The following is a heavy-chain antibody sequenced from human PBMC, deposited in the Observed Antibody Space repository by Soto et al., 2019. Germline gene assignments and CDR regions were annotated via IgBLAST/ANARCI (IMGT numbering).Heavy chain of an antibody. J-gene: IGHJ6*02. CDR2: IIPIFGTA. V-gene: IGHV1-69*06. D-gene: IGHD6-19*01. Sequence: SVKVSCKASGGTFSSYAISWVRQAPGQGLEWMGGIIPIFGTANYAQKFQGRVTITADKSTSTAYMELSSLRSEDTAVYYCARDKWLGYRLCMDVWGQGTTVTVSS. CDR1: GGTFSSYA. CDR3: ARDKWLGYRLCMDV.